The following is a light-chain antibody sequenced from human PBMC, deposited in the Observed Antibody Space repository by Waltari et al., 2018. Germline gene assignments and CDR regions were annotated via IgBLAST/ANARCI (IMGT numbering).Light chain of an antibody. CDR1: KLGATY. J-gene: IGLJ1*01. CDR2: QDT. Sequence: SYELTQPPSVSVSPGQTASITCSGDKLGATYACWYQQKPGQSPVLVIYQDTKRPSGIPERFSGSNSGNTATLTISGTQAMDEADYYCQAWDSSTEVFGTGTKVTVL. V-gene: IGLV3-1*01. CDR3: QAWDSSTEV.